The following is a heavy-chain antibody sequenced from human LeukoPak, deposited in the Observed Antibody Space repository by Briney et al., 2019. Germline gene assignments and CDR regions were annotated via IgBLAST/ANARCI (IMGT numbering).Heavy chain of an antibody. V-gene: IGHV3-74*01. Sequence: GGSLRLSRAGSGFTFSGYWMHWVRQAPGKGLVWVSRIRSSGDVTSYADSVRGRFTISRDNAKNTLYLQMNSLRAEDSAVYYCAKSDHFDSWGQGTLVTVSS. CDR1: GFTFSGYW. CDR3: AKSDHFDS. CDR2: IRSSGDVT. J-gene: IGHJ4*02.